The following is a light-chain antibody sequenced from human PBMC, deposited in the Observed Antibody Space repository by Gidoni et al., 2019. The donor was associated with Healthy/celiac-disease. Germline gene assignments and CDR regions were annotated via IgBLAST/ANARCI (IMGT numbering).Light chain of an antibody. CDR2: AST. V-gene: IGKV1-12*01. J-gene: IGKJ2*03. CDR1: QGISRW. Sequence: DLQMTESPSSVSASVGDRVTITCRGTQGISRWLAWYQQKPGKAHKLLFYASTSLQSGVPSRFSGSGSGTDFTLTISSLQPEDFATYYCQQANSFPASFGQGTKLEIK. CDR3: QQANSFPAS.